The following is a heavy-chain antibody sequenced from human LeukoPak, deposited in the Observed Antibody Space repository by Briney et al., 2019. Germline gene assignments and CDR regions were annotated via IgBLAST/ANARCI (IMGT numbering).Heavy chain of an antibody. V-gene: IGHV4-59*08. CDR1: GDSINSYY. CDR2: VYYRGSA. Sequence: SETLSLTCTVSGDSINSYYWSWIRQPPGKGLEWLGYVYYRGSANYNPSLKSRVTISIDTSKNQFSLKLTSVTAADTAVYYCARLLHDWFDSWGQGTLVTVSS. D-gene: IGHD4-11*01. J-gene: IGHJ5*01. CDR3: ARLLHDWFDS.